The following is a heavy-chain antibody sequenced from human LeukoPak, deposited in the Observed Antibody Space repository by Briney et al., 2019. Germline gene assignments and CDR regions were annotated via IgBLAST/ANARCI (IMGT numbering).Heavy chain of an antibody. CDR3: ARDYDAFDI. CDR2: ISSSSSTI. Sequence: PGGSLRLSCAASGFTFGSYSMNWVRQAPGKGLEWVSYISSSSSTIYYADSVKGRFTISRDNAKNSLYLQMNSLRAEDTAVCYCARDYDAFDIWGQGTMVTVSS. CDR1: GFTFGSYS. J-gene: IGHJ3*02. V-gene: IGHV3-48*01.